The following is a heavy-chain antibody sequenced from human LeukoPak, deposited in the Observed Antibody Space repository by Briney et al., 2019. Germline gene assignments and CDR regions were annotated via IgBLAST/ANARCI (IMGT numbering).Heavy chain of an antibody. Sequence: PGASVKVSCKASGYTFTGYYMHWVRQAPGQGLEWMGWINPNSGGTNYAQKFQGRVTMTRDTSISTAYMELSRLRSDDTAVYYCARGAGYGGNLIGAFDIWGQGTMVTVSS. CDR1: GYTFTGYY. D-gene: IGHD4-23*01. J-gene: IGHJ3*02. CDR3: ARGAGYGGNLIGAFDI. CDR2: INPNSGGT. V-gene: IGHV1-2*02.